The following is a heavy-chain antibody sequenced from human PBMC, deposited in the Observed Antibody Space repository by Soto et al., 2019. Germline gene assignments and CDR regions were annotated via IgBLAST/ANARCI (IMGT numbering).Heavy chain of an antibody. CDR2: IVVGSGNT. V-gene: IGHV1-58*01. CDR1: GFTFTSSA. Sequence: GASVKVSCKASGFTFTSSAVQWVRQARGQRLEWIGWIVVGSGNTNYAQKFQERVTITRDMSTSTAYMELSSLRSEDTAVYYCAADASVVTMVRGVKTYYYYGMDVWGQGTTVTVSS. D-gene: IGHD3-10*01. CDR3: AADASVVTMVRGVKTYYYYGMDV. J-gene: IGHJ6*02.